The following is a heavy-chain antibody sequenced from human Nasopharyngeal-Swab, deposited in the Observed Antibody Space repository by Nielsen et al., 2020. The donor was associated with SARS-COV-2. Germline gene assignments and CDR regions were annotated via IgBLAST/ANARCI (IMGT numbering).Heavy chain of an antibody. CDR2: IYTGDSDT. CDR1: GYSFTSYW. V-gene: IGHV5-51*01. Sequence: GGSLRLSCKGSGYSFTSYWIGWVRQMPGKGLKWMGIIYTGDSDTRYSPSFQGQVTISADKSISTAYLQWSSLKASDTAMYYCATDITGTGGYMDVWGKGTTVTVSS. J-gene: IGHJ6*03. CDR3: ATDITGTGGYMDV. D-gene: IGHD1-20*01.